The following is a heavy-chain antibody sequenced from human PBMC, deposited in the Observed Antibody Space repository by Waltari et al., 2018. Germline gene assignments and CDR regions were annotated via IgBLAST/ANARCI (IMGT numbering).Heavy chain of an antibody. J-gene: IGHJ3*01. CDR3: AKRIVGGPFDV. Sequence: QVHLVQSGAEVRKPGSSVKVSCEASGGTFGTYAISWVRQAPGQGLEWMGGISPIYGTPNYAQKFQGRGNVAADELTTTAYMELSSLRSDDTAVYYCAKRIVGGPFDVWGQGTMVTVSS. CDR2: ISPIYGTP. D-gene: IGHD1-26*01. V-gene: IGHV1-69*12. CDR1: GGTFGTYA.